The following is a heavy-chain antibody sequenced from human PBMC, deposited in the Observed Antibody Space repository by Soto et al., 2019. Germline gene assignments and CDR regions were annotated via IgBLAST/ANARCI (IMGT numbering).Heavy chain of an antibody. V-gene: IGHV4-31*01. J-gene: IGHJ4*02. Sequence: QVQLQESGTGLVKPSQTLSLTCTVSGGSISSGGYFWSWIRQPPGKGLEWIGTIFYSGTTYYNPSLKSPVTIPVDTSKYQFSLKLSSVTAADTGVYFCARGVLYWGQGTLVTVSS. CDR1: GGSISSGGYF. D-gene: IGHD1-1*01. CDR3: ARGVLY. CDR2: IFYSGTT.